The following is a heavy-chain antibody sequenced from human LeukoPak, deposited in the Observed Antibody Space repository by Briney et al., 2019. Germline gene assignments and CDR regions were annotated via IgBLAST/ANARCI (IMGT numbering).Heavy chain of an antibody. D-gene: IGHD1-7*01. CDR3: TTLVNYSVDY. CDR2: IKSKTDGGTT. V-gene: IGHV3-15*01. CDR1: GFTFSNAW. J-gene: IGHJ4*02. Sequence: GGSLRLSCAASGFTFSNAWMSWVRQAPGKGLEWVGQIKSKTDGGTTDYAAPVKGRFTISRDDSKNTLYLQMNSLKTQDTAVYYCTTLVNYSVDYWGQGTLVTVSS.